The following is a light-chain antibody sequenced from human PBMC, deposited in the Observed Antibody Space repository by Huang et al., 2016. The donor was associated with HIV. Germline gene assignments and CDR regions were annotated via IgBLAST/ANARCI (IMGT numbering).Light chain of an antibody. J-gene: IGKJ4*01. V-gene: IGKV2-30*02. CDR1: QSLVHSDGNTF. CDR3: MQGTHWPPT. Sequence: DVVMAQSPLPLPVTLGQPASISCRSSQSLVHSDGNTFLNWFHQRPGQSPKRLIYKVASRDSGVRGRFSGSGSGTDCTLKISRVEADDVGVYYCMQGTHWPPTFGGGTKVEIK. CDR2: KVA.